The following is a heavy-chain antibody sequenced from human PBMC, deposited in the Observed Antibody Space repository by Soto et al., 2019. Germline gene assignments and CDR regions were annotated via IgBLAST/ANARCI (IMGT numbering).Heavy chain of an antibody. D-gene: IGHD4-17*01. CDR2: IKQDGSEK. J-gene: IGHJ6*02. Sequence: AGGSLRLSCAASGFTFSSYWMSWVRQAPGKGLEWVANIKQDGSEKYYVDSVKGRFTISRDNAKNSLYLQMNSLRAEDTAVYYWGRPDYLDYYHGMDAGGQGTTGTVPS. CDR1: GFTFSSYW. CDR3: GRPDYLDYYHGMDA. V-gene: IGHV3-7*01.